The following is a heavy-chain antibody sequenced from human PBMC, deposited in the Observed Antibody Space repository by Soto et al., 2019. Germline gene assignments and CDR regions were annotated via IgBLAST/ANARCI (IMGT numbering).Heavy chain of an antibody. CDR2: IIPLLRTT. CDR1: GGTFKTFG. J-gene: IGHJ3*02. V-gene: IGHV1-69*01. D-gene: IGHD1-26*01. Sequence: QVQLVQSGAELKKPWSSVTVSCQASGGTFKTFGVSWVRQAPGQGLQWMGGIIPLLRTTDYAQNFQGRISISADESTNTVFMELTSLRSEDTAVYYCARDVLGGWVEKTYRAFDIWVQGTLVAVSS. CDR3: ARDVLGGWVEKTYRAFDI.